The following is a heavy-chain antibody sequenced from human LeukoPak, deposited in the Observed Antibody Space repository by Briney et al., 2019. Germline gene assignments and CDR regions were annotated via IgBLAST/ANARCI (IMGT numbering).Heavy chain of an antibody. CDR2: IYYSGST. Sequence: PSETLSLTCTVSGGSISSSSYYWGWIRQPPGKGLEWIGSIYYSGSTYYNPSLKSRVTISVDTSKNQFSLKLSSVTAADTAVYYCARYDSSGYLDYWGQGTLVTVSS. CDR3: ARYDSSGYLDY. J-gene: IGHJ4*02. CDR1: GGSISSSSYY. V-gene: IGHV4-39*01. D-gene: IGHD3-22*01.